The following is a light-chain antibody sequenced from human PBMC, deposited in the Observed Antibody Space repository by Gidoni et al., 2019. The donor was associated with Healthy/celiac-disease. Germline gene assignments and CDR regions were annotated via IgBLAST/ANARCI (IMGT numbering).Light chain of an antibody. J-gene: IGKJ2*01. Sequence: EIVLPQSPATLSLSPGERATFPCRASQSVSSYLAWYQQKPGQAPRLLIYDASNRATGIPARFSGSGSGTDFTLTISSLEPEDVAVYYCQQRSNWPYTFXQXTKLEIK. CDR2: DAS. CDR1: QSVSSY. V-gene: IGKV3-11*01. CDR3: QQRSNWPYT.